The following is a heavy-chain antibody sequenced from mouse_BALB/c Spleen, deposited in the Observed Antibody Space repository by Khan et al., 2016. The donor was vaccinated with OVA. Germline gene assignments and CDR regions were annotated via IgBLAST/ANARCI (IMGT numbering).Heavy chain of an antibody. CDR1: GFTFSDYY. J-gene: IGHJ4*01. Sequence: EVELVEPGGGLVQPGGYLKLSCATSGFTFSDYYMYWGRQTPVKRLEWVAYISNGGGSTCYPDTVKSRFTISRDIAKNRLQLQKSHLKSEDTAMDYCTSQLNGAMDYCGQGTSVTVSS. CDR2: ISNGGGST. CDR3: TSQLNGAMDY. V-gene: IGHV5-12*02.